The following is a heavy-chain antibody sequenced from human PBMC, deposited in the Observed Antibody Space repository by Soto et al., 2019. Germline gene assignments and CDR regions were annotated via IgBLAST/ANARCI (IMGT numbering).Heavy chain of an antibody. V-gene: IGHV3-30-3*01. Sequence: QVQLVESGGGVVQPGRSLRLSCAASGFTFSSYAMHWVRQAPGKGLEWVAVISYDGSNKYYADSVKGRFTISRDNSKNTLYLQMNSLRAEDTAVYYCARDREYYYGSGSYYRMGMHFDYWGQGTLVTVSS. J-gene: IGHJ4*02. CDR1: GFTFSSYA. CDR3: ARDREYYYGSGSYYRMGMHFDY. D-gene: IGHD3-10*01. CDR2: ISYDGSNK.